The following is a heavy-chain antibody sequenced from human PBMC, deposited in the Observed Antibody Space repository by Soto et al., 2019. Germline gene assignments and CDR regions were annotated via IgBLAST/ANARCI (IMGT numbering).Heavy chain of an antibody. J-gene: IGHJ4*02. CDR2: INHSGST. CDR1: GGSFSGYY. Sequence: QVQLQQWGAGLLKPSETLSLTCAVYGGSFSGYYWSWIRQPPGKGLEWIGEINHSGSTNYNPSLKRRVTISVDTSKNQFSLKLSSVTAADTAVYYCAGGDVNYRGCSSTSCRGRFDYWGQGTLVTVSS. D-gene: IGHD2-2*01. CDR3: AGGDVNYRGCSSTSCRGRFDY. V-gene: IGHV4-34*01.